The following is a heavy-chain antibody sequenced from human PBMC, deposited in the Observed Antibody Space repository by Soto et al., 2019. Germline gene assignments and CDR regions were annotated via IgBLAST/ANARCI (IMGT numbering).Heavy chain of an antibody. J-gene: IGHJ6*02. V-gene: IGHV3-33*01. CDR2: IWYDGSNK. D-gene: IGHD6-19*01. CDR1: GFTFSSYG. CDR3: AREEQWLVLYYYGMDV. Sequence: SCKASGFTFSSYGMHWVRQAPGKGLEWVAVIWYDGSNKYYADSVKGRFTISRDNSKNTLYLQMNSLRAEDTAVYYCAREEQWLVLYYYGMDVWGQGTTVTVSS.